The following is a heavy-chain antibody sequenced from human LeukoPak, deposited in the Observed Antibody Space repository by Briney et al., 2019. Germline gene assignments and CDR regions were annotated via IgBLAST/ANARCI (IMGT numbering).Heavy chain of an antibody. V-gene: IGHV3-23*01. CDR3: AKNPGGVPNWFDP. Sequence: PGGSLRLSCAASGITFSSYAMSWVRQAPGKGREWVSAISGSGGSTYYADSVKGRFTISRDNSKNTLYLQMNSLRAEDTAVYYCAKNPGGVPNWFDPWGQGTLVTVSS. D-gene: IGHD3-16*01. CDR1: GITFSSYA. J-gene: IGHJ5*02. CDR2: ISGSGGST.